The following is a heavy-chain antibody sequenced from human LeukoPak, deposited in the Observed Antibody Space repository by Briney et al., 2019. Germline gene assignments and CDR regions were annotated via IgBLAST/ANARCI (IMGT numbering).Heavy chain of an antibody. J-gene: IGHJ4*02. Sequence: SSETLSLTCAVYGGSFSGYYWSWIRQPPGKGLEWIGEINHSGSTNYNPSLKSRVTISVDTSKNQFSLKLSSVTAADTAVYYCARVRHFSRVLRYFDRPSYFDYWGQGTLVTVSS. CDR1: GGSFSGYY. V-gene: IGHV4-34*01. CDR3: ARVRHFSRVLRYFDRPSYFDY. CDR2: INHSGST. D-gene: IGHD3-9*01.